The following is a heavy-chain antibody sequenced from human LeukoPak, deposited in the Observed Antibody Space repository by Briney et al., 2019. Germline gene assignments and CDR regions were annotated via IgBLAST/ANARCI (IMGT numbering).Heavy chain of an antibody. CDR2: INHSGST. CDR3: ARAKYYYGSGNFDY. CDR1: GGSISSSSYY. J-gene: IGHJ4*02. D-gene: IGHD3-10*01. Sequence: SETLSLTCKVSGGSISSSSYYWSWIRQPPGKRLEWIGEINHSGSTNYNPSLKSRVTISVDTSKNQFSLKLSSVTAADTAVYYCARAKYYYGSGNFDYWGQGTLVTVSS. V-gene: IGHV4-39*07.